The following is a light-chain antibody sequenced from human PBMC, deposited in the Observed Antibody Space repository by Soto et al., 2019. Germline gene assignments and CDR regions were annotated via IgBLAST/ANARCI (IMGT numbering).Light chain of an antibody. Sequence: QPVLTQSSSASGSLGSSVKLTCTLSSGHSSYIIAWHQQQPGKAPRYLMKLEGSGSYNNGSGVPDRFSRSTSRADRYLNICTLQFEDEAEYYCETGDSNTRVFGGGTKLTVL. CDR3: ETGDSNTRV. V-gene: IGLV4-60*02. J-gene: IGLJ3*02. CDR1: SGHSSYI. CDR2: LEGSGSY.